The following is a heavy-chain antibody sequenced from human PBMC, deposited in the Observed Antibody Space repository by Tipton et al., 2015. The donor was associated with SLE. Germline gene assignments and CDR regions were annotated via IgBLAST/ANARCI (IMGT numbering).Heavy chain of an antibody. J-gene: IGHJ4*02. V-gene: IGHV4-39*07. CDR2: IYYSGST. CDR1: GGSISSSSYY. Sequence: LRLSCTVSGGSISSSSYYWGWIRQPPGKGLEWIGSIYYSGSTYYNPSLKSRVTISVDTSKNQFSLKLTSVTAADTAVYYCARVTGHSSGWYGWVDYWGQGTLVTVSS. CDR3: ARVTGHSSGWYGWVDY. D-gene: IGHD6-19*01.